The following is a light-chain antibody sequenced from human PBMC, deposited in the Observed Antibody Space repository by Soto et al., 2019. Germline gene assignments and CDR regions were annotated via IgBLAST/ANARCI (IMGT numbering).Light chain of an antibody. CDR2: DVS. CDR1: SSDVGAYNF. V-gene: IGLV2-14*03. CDR3: GSYTTSSNYV. Sequence: QSALTQPASVSGSPGLSITIPCTGTSSDVGAYNFVSWYQQHPDKAPKLMIFDVSNRPSGVSNRFSGSKSGNTASLTISGLQSEDEAEYYCGSYTTSSNYVFGTGTKVTVL. J-gene: IGLJ1*01.